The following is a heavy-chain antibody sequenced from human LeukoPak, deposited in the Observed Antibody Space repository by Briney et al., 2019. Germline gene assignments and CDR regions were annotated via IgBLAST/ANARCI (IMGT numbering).Heavy chain of an antibody. J-gene: IGHJ4*02. CDR1: GFTFSSYS. D-gene: IGHD5-12*01. Sequence: GGSLRLSCAASGFTFSSYSMNWVRQAPGKGLEWVSSISSSSSYIYYADSVKGRFTISRDNAKNSLYLQMNSLRAEDTAVYYCASIVATTPYYFDYWGQGTLVTVSS. CDR2: ISSSSSYI. CDR3: ASIVATTPYYFDY. V-gene: IGHV3-21*04.